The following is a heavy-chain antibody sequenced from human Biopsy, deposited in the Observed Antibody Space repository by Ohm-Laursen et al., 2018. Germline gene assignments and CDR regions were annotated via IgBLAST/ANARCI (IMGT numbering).Heavy chain of an antibody. CDR1: GFTFNTYA. Sequence: SLRLSCAASGFTFNTYAMNWVRQAPGKGLEWVSHIDVSEDNTYYADSVRGRFTISRDNSKKMVHLQINSLRADDTAVYYCARDPYCSGGNCYSPLGHWGQGTLVTVSA. V-gene: IGHV3-23*01. CDR2: IDVSEDNT. CDR3: ARDPYCSGGNCYSPLGH. D-gene: IGHD2-15*01. J-gene: IGHJ4*02.